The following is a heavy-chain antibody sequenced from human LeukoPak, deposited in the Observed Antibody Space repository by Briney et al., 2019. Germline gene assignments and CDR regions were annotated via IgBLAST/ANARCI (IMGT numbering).Heavy chain of an antibody. CDR3: ARELFGSGSCPDY. Sequence: PGGSLRLSCAASGFTFSSSWMSWIRQAPGKGLEWVALVWHDGSNRYYSEAVKGRFTISRDNSKNTVYLQINSLRAEDTAVYYCARELFGSGSCPDYWGQGTRVTVSS. CDR2: VWHDGSNR. CDR1: GFTFSSSW. V-gene: IGHV3-33*08. J-gene: IGHJ4*02. D-gene: IGHD3-10*01.